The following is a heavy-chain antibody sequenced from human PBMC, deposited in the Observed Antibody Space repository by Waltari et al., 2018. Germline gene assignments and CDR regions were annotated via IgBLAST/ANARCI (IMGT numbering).Heavy chain of an antibody. CDR1: GYTFPSYD. J-gene: IGHJ5*02. V-gene: IGHV1-8*01. Sequence: VQLVQSGAEVKKPGASVTVSCKASGYTFPSYDLNWVRQATGHGLEWMGWMNPNSGNTGYAQKFQGRVTMTRNTSISTAYMELSSLRSEDTAVYYCARGGITIFGVAPKGDWFDPWGQGTLVTVSS. CDR2: MNPNSGNT. D-gene: IGHD3-3*01. CDR3: ARGGITIFGVAPKGDWFDP.